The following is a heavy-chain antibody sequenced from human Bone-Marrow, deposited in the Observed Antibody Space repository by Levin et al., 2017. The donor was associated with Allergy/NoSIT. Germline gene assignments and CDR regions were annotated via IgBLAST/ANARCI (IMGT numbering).Heavy chain of an antibody. V-gene: IGHV3-66*02. CDR2: MYSGGSA. CDR3: ARLDLITGIDY. D-gene: IGHD1-14*01. CDR1: GFTVSNNY. J-gene: IGHJ4*02. Sequence: GESLKISCVVSGFTVSNNYMSWVRQAPGKGLEWVSVMYSGGSAYYADSVKGRLTIPRDNSKNTVYLQMNSLRAEDTAVYYCARLDLITGIDYWGQGTLVTVSS.